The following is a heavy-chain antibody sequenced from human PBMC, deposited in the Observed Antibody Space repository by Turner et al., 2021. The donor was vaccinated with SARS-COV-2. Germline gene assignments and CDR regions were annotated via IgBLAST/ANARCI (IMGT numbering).Heavy chain of an antibody. V-gene: IGHV3-30-3*01. J-gene: IGHJ3*02. CDR1: GFTFSVYA. CDR2: ISFDRSNE. Sequence: QVQLVESGGGVVQPGTCLRLSCAASGFTFSVYAMHWVRQAPGKGLEWVALISFDRSNEYYADCVKGRFTISRDNSKNTLYLQMNSLRAEDTSVYYYARAYSGSYFGAFDIWGQGTMVTISS. CDR3: ARAYSGSYFGAFDI. D-gene: IGHD1-26*01.